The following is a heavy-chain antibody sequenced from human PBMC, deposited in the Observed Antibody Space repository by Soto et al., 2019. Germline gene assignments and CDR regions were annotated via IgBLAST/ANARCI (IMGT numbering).Heavy chain of an antibody. V-gene: IGHV3-30-3*01. Sequence: PGGSLRLSCAAFGYTFSRYAMHWVRQAPGKGLEWVAVISYDGSNKYYADSVKGRFTISRDNSKNTLYLQMNSLRAEDTAVYYCARELYGDYGHDAFDIWGQGTMVTV. CDR1: GYTFSRYA. D-gene: IGHD4-17*01. J-gene: IGHJ3*02. CDR2: ISYDGSNK. CDR3: ARELYGDYGHDAFDI.